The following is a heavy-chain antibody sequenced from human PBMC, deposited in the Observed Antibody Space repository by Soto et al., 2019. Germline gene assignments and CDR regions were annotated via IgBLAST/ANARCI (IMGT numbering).Heavy chain of an antibody. CDR2: ISSSSSYT. CDR1: GFTFSDYY. Sequence: GGSLRLSCAASGFTFSDYYMSWIRQAPGKGLEWVSYISSSSSYTNYADSVKGRFTISRDNAKNSLYLQMNSLRAEDTAVYFCARVLIAVAGDAFDIWGQGTMVTVSS. CDR3: ARVLIAVAGDAFDI. D-gene: IGHD6-19*01. J-gene: IGHJ3*02. V-gene: IGHV3-11*06.